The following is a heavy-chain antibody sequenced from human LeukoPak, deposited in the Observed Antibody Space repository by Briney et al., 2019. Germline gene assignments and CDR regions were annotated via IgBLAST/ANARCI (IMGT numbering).Heavy chain of an antibody. Sequence: SETLSLTCAVYGGSFSGYYWSWIRQPPGKGLEWIGEINHSGSTNYNPSLKSRVTMLLDKSKNQFSLKLSSVTAADTAVYYCARNGGNSDFDYWGQGTLVTVSS. D-gene: IGHD4-23*01. CDR2: INHSGST. V-gene: IGHV4-34*01. J-gene: IGHJ4*02. CDR1: GGSFSGYY. CDR3: ARNGGNSDFDY.